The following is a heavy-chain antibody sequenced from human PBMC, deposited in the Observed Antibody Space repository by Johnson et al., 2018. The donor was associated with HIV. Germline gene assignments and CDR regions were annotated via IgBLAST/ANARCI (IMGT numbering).Heavy chain of an antibody. CDR2: MWYDGSHL. CDR3: TRDRIQIWSYVGTFDT. Sequence: VESGGGVVQPGRSLTLSCAASGFTLSSHGIHWVRQAPGKGLEWVAIMWYDGSHLGCADSVKDRFTISRDVSKNTVYLQMSSLKPEDTAVYYCTRDRIQIWSYVGTFDTWGPGALVTVSS. CDR1: GFTLSSHG. J-gene: IGHJ3*02. D-gene: IGHD5-18*01. V-gene: IGHV3-33*01.